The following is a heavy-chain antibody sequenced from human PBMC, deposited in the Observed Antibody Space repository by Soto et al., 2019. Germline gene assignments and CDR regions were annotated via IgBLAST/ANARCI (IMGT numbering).Heavy chain of an antibody. V-gene: IGHV4-4*07. D-gene: IGHD1-1*01. CDR3: VRDGTKTLRDWFDH. Sequence: SETLSLTCTVSGASISGFYWSWIRKSAGKGLEWIGRIYATGTTDYNPSLKSRVMMSVDTSKKQFSLKLRSVTAADTAVYYCVRDGTKTLRDWFDHWGQGISVTVSS. CDR1: GASISGFY. J-gene: IGHJ5*02. CDR2: IYATGTT.